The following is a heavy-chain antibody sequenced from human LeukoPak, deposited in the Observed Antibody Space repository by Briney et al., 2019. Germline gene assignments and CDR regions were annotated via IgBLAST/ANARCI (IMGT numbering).Heavy chain of an antibody. Sequence: GGSLRLSCAASGFTFSSYSMNWVRQAPGKGLEWVSSISSSSSYIYYADSVKGRFTISRDNAKSSLYLQMNSLRAEDTAVYYCARAKEAYCGGDCYSPGDYWGQGTLVTVSS. CDR2: ISSSSSYI. V-gene: IGHV3-21*01. J-gene: IGHJ4*02. CDR1: GFTFSSYS. D-gene: IGHD2-21*02. CDR3: ARAKEAYCGGDCYSPGDY.